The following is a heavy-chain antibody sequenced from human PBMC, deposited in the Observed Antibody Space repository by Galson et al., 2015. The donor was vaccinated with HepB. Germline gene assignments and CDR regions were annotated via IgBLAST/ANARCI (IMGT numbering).Heavy chain of an antibody. CDR1: GFTFSSHA. V-gene: IGHV3-23*01. CDR2: ISGSGDTT. J-gene: IGHJ6*03. Sequence: SLRLSCAASGFTFSSHAMSWVRQAPGKGLEWVSGISGSGDTTYYAGSVEGRFTISRDNSKNTLYMQINSLTAEDTGVYYCAKRISITFFGPGKNYMDVWGKGTTVTVSS. CDR3: AKRISITFFGPGKNYMDV. D-gene: IGHD3-3*01.